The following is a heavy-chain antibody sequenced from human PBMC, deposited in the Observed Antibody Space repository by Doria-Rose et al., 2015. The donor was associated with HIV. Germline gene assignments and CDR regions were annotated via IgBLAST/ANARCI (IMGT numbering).Heavy chain of an antibody. CDR2: IFSDDER. D-gene: IGHD6-13*01. J-gene: IGHJ4*02. Sequence: QVTLKESGPVLVKPTETLMLTCTVSGVSLSSPGMGVSWIRQPPGKALEWLANIFSDDERSYKTSLKSRLTISRGTSKSQLVLTMTDMDPVDTATYYCARIKSSRWYHKYYFDFWGQGTLVIVSA. CDR1: GVSLSSPGMG. CDR3: ARIKSSRWYHKYYFDF. V-gene: IGHV2-26*01.